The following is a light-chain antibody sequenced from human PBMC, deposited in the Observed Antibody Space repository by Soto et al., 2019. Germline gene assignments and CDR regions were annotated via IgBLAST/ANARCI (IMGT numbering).Light chain of an antibody. V-gene: IGKV3-11*01. Sequence: EIVLTQSPATLSLSPGERATLSCRASQSVSSYLAWYQQKPGQAPRLLIYDACNRATGIPARFSGSGSGTDFTLTISSLEPEDFAVYYCQPRSNWPWPLGQGRKVHIK. J-gene: IGKJ1*01. CDR1: QSVSSY. CDR2: DAC. CDR3: QPRSNWPWP.